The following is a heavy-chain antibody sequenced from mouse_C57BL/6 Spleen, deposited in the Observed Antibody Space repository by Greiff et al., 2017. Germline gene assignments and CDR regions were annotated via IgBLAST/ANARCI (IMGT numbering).Heavy chain of an antibody. CDR3: TTGYYGYAWFAY. D-gene: IGHD1-1*01. CDR2: IDPENGDT. CDR1: GFNIKDDY. V-gene: IGHV14-4*01. J-gene: IGHJ3*01. Sequence: VQLQQSGAELVRPGASVKLSCTASGFNIKDDYMHWVKQRPEQGLEWIGWIDPENGDTEYASKFQGKATITADTSSNTAYLQLSSLTSEDTAVYYCTTGYYGYAWFAYWGQGTLVTVSA.